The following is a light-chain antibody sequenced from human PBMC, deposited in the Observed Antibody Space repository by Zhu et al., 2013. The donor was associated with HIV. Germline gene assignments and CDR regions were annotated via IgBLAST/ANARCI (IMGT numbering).Light chain of an antibody. Sequence: DVQLTQAPSFISASVGDRVIITCRASQAINTYVAWYQQRPGEAPKLLIYTASTLQTGVPSRFSGSGSGTDFTLTINGLEPEDFAVYYCQHFDTSPLTFGGGTKLEIK. J-gene: IGKJ4*01. V-gene: IGKV1-9*01. CDR3: QHFDTSPLT. CDR2: TAS. CDR1: QAINTY.